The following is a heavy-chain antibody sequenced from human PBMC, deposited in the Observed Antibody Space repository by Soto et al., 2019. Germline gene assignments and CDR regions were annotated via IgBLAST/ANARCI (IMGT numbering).Heavy chain of an antibody. D-gene: IGHD3-22*01. Sequence: VQLVQSGAEVKQPGSSVKVSCKASGGTFSSYAISWVRQAPGQGLEWMGGIIPIFGTANYAQKFQGRVTITADESTSTAYMELSSLRSEDTAVYYCARRLYDRGVRWYFDLWGRGTLVTVSS. J-gene: IGHJ2*01. V-gene: IGHV1-69*01. CDR3: ARRLYDRGVRWYFDL. CDR2: IIPIFGTA. CDR1: GGTFSSYA.